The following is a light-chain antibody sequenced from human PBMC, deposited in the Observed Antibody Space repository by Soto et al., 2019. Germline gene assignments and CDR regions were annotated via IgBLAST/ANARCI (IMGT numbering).Light chain of an antibody. J-gene: IGKJ1*01. V-gene: IGKV3-15*01. CDR3: QQYSIWRT. CDR2: GAS. Sequence: EIVMTTSPATLSLAPGERVNLSCTASASVSTNLAWYQQKAGQAPRLLIYGASTRATGIPARFGGSGSGTEFTLTISGLQSEDFAVYYCQQYSIWRTFGQGTKVDIK. CDR1: ASVSTN.